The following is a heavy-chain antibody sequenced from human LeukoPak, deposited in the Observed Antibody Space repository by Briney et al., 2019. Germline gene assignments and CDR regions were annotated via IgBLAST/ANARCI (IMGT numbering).Heavy chain of an antibody. CDR3: ARPGIVGATRPQSRPRDAFDI. CDR2: IYPGDSDT. Sequence: GESLKISCQGSGYSFTSYWIGWVRQMPGKGLEWMGIIYPGDSDTRYSPSFQGQVTISADKSISTAYLQWSSLKASDTAMYYCARPGIVGATRPQSRPRDAFDIWGQGTMVTVSS. V-gene: IGHV5-51*01. CDR1: GYSFTSYW. J-gene: IGHJ3*02. D-gene: IGHD1-26*01.